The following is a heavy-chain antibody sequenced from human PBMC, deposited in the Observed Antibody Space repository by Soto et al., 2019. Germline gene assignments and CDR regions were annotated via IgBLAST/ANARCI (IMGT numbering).Heavy chain of an antibody. CDR1: GDSVSSNSAT. J-gene: IGHJ4*02. D-gene: IGHD3-10*01. CDR3: ARALSGSYYTFDY. Sequence: SQTLSLTCAMSGDSVSSNSATWNWIRQSPSRGLEWLGRTYYRSKWYYDYAVSVKSRVSIDPDTAKNQLSLQLKSVTPEDTAVYYCARALSGSYYTFDYWGQGTSVTVSS. CDR2: TYYRSKWYY. V-gene: IGHV6-1*01.